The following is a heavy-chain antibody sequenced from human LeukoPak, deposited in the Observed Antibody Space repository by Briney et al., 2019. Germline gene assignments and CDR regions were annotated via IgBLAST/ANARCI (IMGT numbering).Heavy chain of an antibody. CDR3: ARDLTDIMTGYGRPLNWFDP. CDR2: IFFCCGNT. Sequence: SVTVSCKASGFTFTNYSLQGVGPARVQHLERLGSIFFCCGNTNYAQKFQERVTITRDMSTSTPYMELSSLRSEDTAVYYCARDLTDIMTGYGRPLNWFDPWGQGTLVTVSS. V-gene: IGHV1-58*01. CDR1: GFTFTNYS. D-gene: IGHD3-9*01. J-gene: IGHJ5*02.